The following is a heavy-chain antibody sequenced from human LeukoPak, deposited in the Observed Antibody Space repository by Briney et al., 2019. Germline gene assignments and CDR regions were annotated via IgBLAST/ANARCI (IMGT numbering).Heavy chain of an antibody. CDR3: ARGTGAYFYRMDV. Sequence: PGGSLRLSCAASGFTFVSYWMHWVRQAPGKGLVWVSHINSDGRTTTYADSVKGRFTISRDNAKNTLYLQMNSLRAEDTAVYYCARGTGAYFYRMDVWGQGTTVTVSS. J-gene: IGHJ6*02. CDR2: INSDGRTT. V-gene: IGHV3-74*01. CDR1: GFTFVSYW. D-gene: IGHD7-27*01.